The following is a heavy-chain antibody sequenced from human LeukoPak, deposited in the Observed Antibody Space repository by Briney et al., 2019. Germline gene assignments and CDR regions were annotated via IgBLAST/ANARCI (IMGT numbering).Heavy chain of an antibody. CDR2: ISTSSSTI. Sequence: NPGGSLRLSCAASGFTFSSYDMTWVRQAPGKGLEWVSFISTSSSTIYYADSVKGRFTISRDNAKNSLYLQMNSLRAEDTAVYYCARRAIVVVTAVPGRYFDLWGRGTLVTVSS. V-gene: IGHV3-48*01. CDR3: ARRAIVVVTAVPGRYFDL. CDR1: GFTFSSYD. J-gene: IGHJ2*01. D-gene: IGHD2-21*02.